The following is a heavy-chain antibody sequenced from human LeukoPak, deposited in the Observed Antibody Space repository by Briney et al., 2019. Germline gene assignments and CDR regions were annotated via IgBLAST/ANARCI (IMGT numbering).Heavy chain of an antibody. CDR2: ISSSSSTI. CDR1: GFTFSSYS. D-gene: IGHD3-22*01. Sequence: GGSLRLSCAASGFTFSSYSMNWVRQAPGKGLEWLSYISSSSSTIYYADSVKGRFTISRDNAKNSLYLQMNSLRAEDTAVYYCAKDLPSLYYYDSSGSNDAFDIWGQGTMVTVSS. CDR3: AKDLPSLYYYDSSGSNDAFDI. V-gene: IGHV3-48*01. J-gene: IGHJ3*02.